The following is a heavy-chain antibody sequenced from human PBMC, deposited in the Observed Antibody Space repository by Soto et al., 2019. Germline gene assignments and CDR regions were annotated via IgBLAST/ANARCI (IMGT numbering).Heavy chain of an antibody. D-gene: IGHD2-2*01. J-gene: IGHJ4*02. CDR2: IWYDGSNK. Sequence: WGGLRLSCAAAGFTFSSYGMHWGRPAPRQGLEWGAVIWYDGSNKYYADSVKGLFTISRDNSKNTLYLQMNSLRAEDTAVYYCARGGYCSSTSCYPFDYWGQGTLVTVSS. V-gene: IGHV3-33*01. CDR3: ARGGYCSSTSCYPFDY. CDR1: GFTFSSYG.